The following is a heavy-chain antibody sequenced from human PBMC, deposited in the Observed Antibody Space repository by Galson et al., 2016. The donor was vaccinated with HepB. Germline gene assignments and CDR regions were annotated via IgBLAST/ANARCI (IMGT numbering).Heavy chain of an antibody. CDR2: ISYEGSKK. CDR3: AREGRLLRFLAI. J-gene: IGHJ4*02. V-gene: IGHV3-30*04. Sequence: SLRLSCAASGFTFSSYYMHLVRQSPGKGLEWMALISYEGSKKDYADSVKGRFTISRDNSRNTLFLHLNSLRAEDTAVYYCAREGRLLRFLAIWGQGTLVTVSS. D-gene: IGHD3-3*01. CDR1: GFTFSSYY.